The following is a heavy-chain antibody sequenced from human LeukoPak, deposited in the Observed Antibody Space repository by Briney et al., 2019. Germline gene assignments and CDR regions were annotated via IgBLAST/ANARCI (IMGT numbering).Heavy chain of an antibody. V-gene: IGHV1-46*01. CDR2: LKLSSGST. D-gene: IGHD1-1*01. CDR3: AREPPESYKFDY. CDR1: GYTFTSYY. Sequence: ASVRVSCKASGYTFTSYYIHWVRQAPGQGPEWVGALKLSSGSTFYAQKFQGRVTMTTDASTNSVYMELRSLRSVDTAVYYCAREPPESYKFDYWGQGTRVTVSS. J-gene: IGHJ4*02.